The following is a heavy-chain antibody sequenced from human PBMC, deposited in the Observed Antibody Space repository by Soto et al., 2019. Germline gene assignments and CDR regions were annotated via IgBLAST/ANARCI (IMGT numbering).Heavy chain of an antibody. V-gene: IGHV1-18*01. CDR1: GYTFSSYG. CDR3: ARDLPPMDV. Sequence: ASVKVSCKASGYTFSSYGISWVRQAPGQGLEWMGWIRAYNGNRNYAQKLKGRVTMTTDTSTSTAYMELRSLRSDDTAVYYCARDLPPMDVWGQGTTVTVSS. J-gene: IGHJ6*02. CDR2: IRAYNGNR.